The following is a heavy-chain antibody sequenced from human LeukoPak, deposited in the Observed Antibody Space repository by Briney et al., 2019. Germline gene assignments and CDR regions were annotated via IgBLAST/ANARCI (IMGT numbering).Heavy chain of an antibody. CDR3: ARRGGRYSSSWYRHPLDY. D-gene: IGHD6-13*01. V-gene: IGHV3-74*01. Sequence: GGSLRLSCAASGFTFSNYWMHWVRQAPGKGLVWVSRINSDGINTSYADSVKGRFTISRDNSKNTLYLQMNSLRAEDTAVYYCARRGGRYSSSWYRHPLDYWGQGTLVTVSS. CDR2: INSDGINT. CDR1: GFTFSNYW. J-gene: IGHJ4*02.